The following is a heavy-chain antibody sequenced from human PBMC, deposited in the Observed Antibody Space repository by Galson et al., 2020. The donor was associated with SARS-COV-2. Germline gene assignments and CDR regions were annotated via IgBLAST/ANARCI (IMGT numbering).Heavy chain of an antibody. CDR2: IRSKAYGGTT. V-gene: IGHV3-49*03. Sequence: GGSLRLSCTASGFTFGDYAMSWFRQAPGKGLEWVGFIRSKAYGGTTEYAASVKGRFTISRDDSKSIAYLQMNSLKTEDTAVYYCTRAAEIPVVVVAAGLFDYWGQGTLVTVSS. CDR3: TRAAEIPVVVVAAGLFDY. D-gene: IGHD2-15*01. J-gene: IGHJ4*02. CDR1: GFTFGDYA.